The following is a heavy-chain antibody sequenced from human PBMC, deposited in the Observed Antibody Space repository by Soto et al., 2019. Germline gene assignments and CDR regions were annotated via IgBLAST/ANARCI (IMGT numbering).Heavy chain of an antibody. J-gene: IGHJ6*02. Sequence: ASVKVSWKASCYTFTSYGIGWVRQAPGQGLEWMGWISAYNGNTNYAQKLQGRVTMTTDTSTSPAYMELRSLGTDDTAVDYYARDSCIKVTRVYCYVLSVWGQRTTVPVSS. CDR3: ARDSCIKVTRVYCYVLSV. CDR2: ISAYNGNT. CDR1: CYTFTSYG. D-gene: IGHD2-8*01. V-gene: IGHV1-18*01.